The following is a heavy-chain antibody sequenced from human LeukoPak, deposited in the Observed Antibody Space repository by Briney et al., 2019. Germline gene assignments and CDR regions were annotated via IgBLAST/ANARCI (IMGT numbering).Heavy chain of an antibody. Sequence: PGGSLRLSCAASGFTFSSYWMHWVRQAPGKGLVWVSRINTDGSGTIYADSVKGRFTISRDNAKNTLYLQMNSLRAEDTAVYYCARDIPSYSGSYADLDYWGQGTLVTVSS. J-gene: IGHJ4*02. CDR2: INTDGSGT. V-gene: IGHV3-74*01. CDR3: ARDIPSYSGSYADLDY. CDR1: GFTFSSYW. D-gene: IGHD1-26*01.